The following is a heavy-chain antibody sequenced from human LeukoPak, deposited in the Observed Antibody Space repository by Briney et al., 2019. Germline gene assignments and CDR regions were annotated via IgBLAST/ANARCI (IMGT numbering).Heavy chain of an antibody. CDR2: ISAYNGNT. CDR1: GYTFTSYG. J-gene: IGHJ6*03. Sequence: ASVKVSCKASGYTFTSYGISWVRQAPGQGLEWMGWISAYNGNTNYAQKLQGRVTMTTDTSTSTAYMELRSLRSDDTAVYYCAKVGGSKSVSYYYYYMDVWGKGTTVTISS. CDR3: AKVGGSKSVSYYYYYMDV. D-gene: IGHD1-26*01. V-gene: IGHV1-18*01.